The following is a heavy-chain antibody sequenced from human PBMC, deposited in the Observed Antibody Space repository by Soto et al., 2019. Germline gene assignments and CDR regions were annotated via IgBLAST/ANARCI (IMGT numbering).Heavy chain of an antibody. V-gene: IGHV3-53*01. D-gene: IGHD6-19*01. CDR2: MYSDGRT. CDR1: GFTVSGNY. J-gene: IGHJ1*01. CDR3: ARSWSPQSAVAGTGFFQQ. Sequence: EVQLVESGGGLIQPGGSLRLSCAASGFTVSGNYMSWGRQAPGKGLEWVSVMYSDGRTYYAGSVKGRFTISIDKSKNTVFLQMSGLRVEDTAVYYCARSWSPQSAVAGTGFFQQWGQGTLVTVSS.